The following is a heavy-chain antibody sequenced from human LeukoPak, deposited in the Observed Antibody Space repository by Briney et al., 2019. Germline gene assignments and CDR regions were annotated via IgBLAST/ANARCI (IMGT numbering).Heavy chain of an antibody. CDR2: INPGDSDT. CDR3: ASPRVGATAFDI. Sequence: HGESLKISCKGSGXSFTTYWIGWVRQMPGKGLEYMGIINPGDSDTRYSPSFQGQVTISVDKSISTAYLQWSSLKASDTAMYYCASPRVGATAFDIWGQGTLVTVSS. D-gene: IGHD1-26*01. J-gene: IGHJ3*02. V-gene: IGHV5-51*01. CDR1: GXSFTTYW.